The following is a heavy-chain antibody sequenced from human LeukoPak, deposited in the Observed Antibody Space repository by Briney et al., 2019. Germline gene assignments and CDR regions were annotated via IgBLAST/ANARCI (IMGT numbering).Heavy chain of an antibody. CDR1: GGSISSYY. Sequence: SETLSLTCTVSGGSISSYYWNWIRQPPGKGLEWIGSIYYSGSTYYNPSLKSRVTISVDTSKNQFSLKLSSVTAADTAVYYCARLFWAPDFDWLPTFDYWGQGTLVTVSS. CDR3: ARLFWAPDFDWLPTFDY. J-gene: IGHJ4*02. V-gene: IGHV4-39*01. D-gene: IGHD3-9*01. CDR2: IYYSGST.